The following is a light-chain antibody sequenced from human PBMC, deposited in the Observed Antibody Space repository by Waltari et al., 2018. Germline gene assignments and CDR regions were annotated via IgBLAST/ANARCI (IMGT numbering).Light chain of an antibody. V-gene: IGKV4-1*01. CDR2: WAS. Sequence: DFVMTQSPDSLAVSLGERATINCKSSQSVLSTSNNKNYLAWFQQKPGQPPKLLFYWASTREPGVPDRFSGSGSGTDFTLTISSLQADDAAVYYCQQYYGDPITFGQGTRLEIK. CDR3: QQYYGDPIT. J-gene: IGKJ5*01. CDR1: QSVLSTSNNKNY.